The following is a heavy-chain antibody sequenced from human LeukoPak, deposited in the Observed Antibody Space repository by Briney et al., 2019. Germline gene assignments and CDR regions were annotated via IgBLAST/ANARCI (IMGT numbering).Heavy chain of an antibody. CDR3: ARDYGDYDGNYYYGMDV. Sequence: LQTLSLTCTVSGGSISSGDYYWSWIRQPPGKGLEWIGYIYYSGSTYYNPSLKSRVTISVDTSKNQFSLKLSSVTAADTAVYYCARDYGDYDGNYYYGMDVWGQGTTVTVSS. D-gene: IGHD4-17*01. V-gene: IGHV4-30-4*01. J-gene: IGHJ6*02. CDR1: GGSISSGDYY. CDR2: IYYSGST.